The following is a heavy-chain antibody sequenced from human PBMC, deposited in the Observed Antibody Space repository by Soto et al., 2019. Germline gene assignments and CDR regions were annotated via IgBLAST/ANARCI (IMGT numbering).Heavy chain of an antibody. J-gene: IGHJ4*02. Sequence: QVQLVQSGAEVKKPGASVKVSCKVSGYTLTELSMHWVRQAPVKGLEWMGGFDPEDGETIYAQKFQGRVTMNEDTSTDTAYMELSSLRSEDTAVYYCATGPRIAGYYWGQGTLVTVSS. CDR1: GYTLTELS. CDR2: FDPEDGET. V-gene: IGHV1-24*01. CDR3: ATGPRIAGYY. D-gene: IGHD6-13*01.